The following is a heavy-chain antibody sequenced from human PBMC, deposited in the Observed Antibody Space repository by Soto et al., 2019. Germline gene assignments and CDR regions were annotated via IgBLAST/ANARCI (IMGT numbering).Heavy chain of an antibody. J-gene: IGHJ5*02. Sequence: ASVKVSCKASGYTFTSYAMHWVRQAPGQRLEWMGWINAGNGNTKYSQKFQGRVTITRDTSASTAYMELSSLRSEDTAVYYCARVGFWSGYPNLRDRWFDPWGQGTLVTVSS. V-gene: IGHV1-3*01. CDR2: INAGNGNT. CDR3: ARVGFWSGYPNLRDRWFDP. D-gene: IGHD3-3*01. CDR1: GYTFTSYA.